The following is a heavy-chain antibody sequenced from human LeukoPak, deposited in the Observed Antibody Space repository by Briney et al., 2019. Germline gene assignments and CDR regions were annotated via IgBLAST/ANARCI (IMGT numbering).Heavy chain of an antibody. Sequence: PGGSLRLSCAASGFAFSDSWMTWIRQAPGKGLEWVAFIKGDGSAKKYVDSVNGRFTISRDNAKNSLFLQMNSLRAEDTAVYYCARDRGWIQHDIWGQGTMVTVSS. CDR2: IKGDGSAK. J-gene: IGHJ3*02. CDR1: GFAFSDSW. D-gene: IGHD5-18*01. CDR3: ARDRGWIQHDI. V-gene: IGHV3-7*01.